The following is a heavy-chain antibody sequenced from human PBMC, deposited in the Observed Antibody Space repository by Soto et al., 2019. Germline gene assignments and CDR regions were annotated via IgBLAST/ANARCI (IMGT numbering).Heavy chain of an antibody. V-gene: IGHV4-39*01. CDR2: IYYSGST. J-gene: IGHJ5*02. CDR1: GGSISSSSYY. Sequence: SETLSLTCTVSGGSISSSSYYWGWIRQPPGKGLEWIGSIYYSGSTHNNPSLKSRVTLSVDTSKNQFSLRLRSVTAADTAVYYCARVRDWFDPWGQGTLVTV. D-gene: IGHD3-3*01. CDR3: ARVRDWFDP.